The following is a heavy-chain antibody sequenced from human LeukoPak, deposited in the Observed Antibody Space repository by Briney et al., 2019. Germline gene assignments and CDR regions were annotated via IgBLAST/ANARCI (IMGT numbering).Heavy chain of an antibody. J-gene: IGHJ4*02. CDR3: ARVFRTTWDY. CDR1: GFTFSSYS. D-gene: IGHD1/OR15-1a*01. Sequence: GGSVRLSCAASGFTFSSYSMNWVRQAPGKGLEWVSYISSSSSTIYYADSVKGRFTISRDNAKDSLFLQMNSLRAEDTAVYYCARVFRTTWDYWGQGTLVTVSS. CDR2: ISSSSSTI. V-gene: IGHV3-48*01.